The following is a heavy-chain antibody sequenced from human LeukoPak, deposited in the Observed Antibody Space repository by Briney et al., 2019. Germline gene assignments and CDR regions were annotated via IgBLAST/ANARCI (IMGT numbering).Heavy chain of an antibody. D-gene: IGHD6-19*01. CDR2: MSGSGRNI. J-gene: IGHJ4*02. CDR1: GFTFSSHA. Sequence: GGSLRLSCAASGFTFSSHAMSWVRQAPGKGLEWVSGMSGSGRNIYYADSVKGRFTISRDNSKNTLYLLMNSLRAEDTAVYYCAEDYTSGWDFDYWGQGTLVTVSS. CDR3: AEDYTSGWDFDY. V-gene: IGHV3-23*01.